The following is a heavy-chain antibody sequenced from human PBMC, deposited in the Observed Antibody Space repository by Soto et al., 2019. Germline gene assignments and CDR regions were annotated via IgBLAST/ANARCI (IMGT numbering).Heavy chain of an antibody. D-gene: IGHD3-22*01. Sequence: SETLSLTCAVYGGSFSGHSWTWIRQSPGKGLEWIGDINHSGRVNYSPPLKSRVTISLDTSKNQFSLTLSAVTAADTAMYYCSTRAYDTNGYYRFDPWGQGTLVTVSS. V-gene: IGHV4-34*01. CDR2: INHSGRV. CDR3: STRAYDTNGYYRFDP. J-gene: IGHJ5*01. CDR1: GGSFSGHS.